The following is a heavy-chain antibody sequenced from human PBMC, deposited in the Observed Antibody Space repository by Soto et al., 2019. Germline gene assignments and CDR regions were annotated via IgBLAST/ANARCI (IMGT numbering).Heavy chain of an antibody. Sequence: SETLSLTCAVYGGSFSGYYWSWIRQPPGKGLEWIGEINHSGSTNYNPSLKSRVTISVDTSKNQFSLRLSSVTAADTAVYYCARGKSSLIYDSTPKGVYYYGMDVWGQGTTVTVSS. J-gene: IGHJ6*02. CDR2: INHSGST. V-gene: IGHV4-34*01. CDR1: GGSFSGYY. D-gene: IGHD3-10*01. CDR3: ARGKSSLIYDSTPKGVYYYGMDV.